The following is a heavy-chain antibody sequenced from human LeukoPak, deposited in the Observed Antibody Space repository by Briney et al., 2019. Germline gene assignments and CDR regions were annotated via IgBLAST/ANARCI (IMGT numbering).Heavy chain of an antibody. CDR2: IYYSGST. V-gene: IGHV4-59*08. D-gene: IGHD3-3*01. CDR1: GGSISSYY. Sequence: SETLSLTCTVSGGSISSYYWSWIRQPPGKGLGWIGYIYYSGSTNYNPSLKSRVTISVDTSKNQFSLKLSSVTAADTAVYYCARHKPYDFWSGPFDPWGQGTLVTVSS. CDR3: ARHKPYDFWSGPFDP. J-gene: IGHJ5*02.